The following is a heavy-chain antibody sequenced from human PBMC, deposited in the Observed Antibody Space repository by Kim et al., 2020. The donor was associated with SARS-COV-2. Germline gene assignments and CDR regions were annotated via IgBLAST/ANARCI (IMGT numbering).Heavy chain of an antibody. CDR3: AKDWGSYSPLLWFGNTSHYYYYYGMDV. CDR2: ISGSGGST. D-gene: IGHD3-10*01. CDR1: GFTFSSYA. V-gene: IGHV3-23*01. J-gene: IGHJ6*02. Sequence: GGSLRLSCAASGFTFSSYAMSWVRQAPGKGLEWVSAISGSGGSTYYADSVKGRFTISRDNSKNTLYLQMNSLRAEDTAVYYCAKDWGSYSPLLWFGNTSHYYYYYGMDVWGQGTTVTVSS.